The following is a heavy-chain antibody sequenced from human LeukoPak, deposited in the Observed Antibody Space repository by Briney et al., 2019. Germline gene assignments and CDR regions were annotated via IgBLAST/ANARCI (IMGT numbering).Heavy chain of an antibody. D-gene: IGHD3-10*01. CDR2: MNPNSGNT. CDR1: GYTFTSYD. Sequence: GASVKVSCKASGYTFTSYDINWVRQATGQGLEWMGWMNPNSGNTGYAQKFQGRVTMTRNTSISTAYMELSSLRSEDTAVYYCARWSLWFGELSSGMDVWGQGTTVTVSS. J-gene: IGHJ6*02. CDR3: ARWSLWFGELSSGMDV. V-gene: IGHV1-8*01.